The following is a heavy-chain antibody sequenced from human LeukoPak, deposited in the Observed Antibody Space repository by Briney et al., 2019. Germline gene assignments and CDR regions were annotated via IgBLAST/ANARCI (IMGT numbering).Heavy chain of an antibody. CDR1: GFSFSSDE. Sequence: GGSLRLTCAASGFSFSSDELNWVRQAPGKGLEWLSYISTRGRTTYYADSMKGRFTISRDNAKNSLYLQMSSLRAEGTAVYYCARDRTMVRGLANYFYGMDVWGQGTTVIVSS. CDR2: ISTRGRTT. J-gene: IGHJ6*02. CDR3: ARDRTMVRGLANYFYGMDV. D-gene: IGHD3-10*01. V-gene: IGHV3-48*03.